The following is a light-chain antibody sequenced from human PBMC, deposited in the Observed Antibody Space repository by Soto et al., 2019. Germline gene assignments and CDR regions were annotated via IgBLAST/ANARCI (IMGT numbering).Light chain of an antibody. CDR3: QSYDSGVTGSL. Sequence: QSVLTQPPSVSGAPGQRVTISCTGSSSNIGAGYDVHWYQQLPGTAPKLLIYGNNNRPSGVPDRFSGSKSGTSASLAITGLEAEDEAEYYCQSYDSGVTGSLFGGGTKLTVL. CDR2: GNN. CDR1: SSNIGAGYD. V-gene: IGLV1-40*01. J-gene: IGLJ2*01.